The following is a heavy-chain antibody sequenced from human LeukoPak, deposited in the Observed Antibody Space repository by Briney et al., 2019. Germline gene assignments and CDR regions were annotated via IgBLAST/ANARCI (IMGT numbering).Heavy chain of an antibody. Sequence: SVKVSCKASGGTFSSYAISWVRQAPGQGLEWMGGIIPIFGTANYEQKFQGRVTITADESTSTAYMELSSLRSEDTAVYYCARGPVSLDYYDSSGYYDGVDYWGQGTLVTVSS. CDR3: ARGPVSLDYYDSSGYYDGVDY. CDR2: IIPIFGTA. V-gene: IGHV1-69*13. D-gene: IGHD3-22*01. CDR1: GGTFSSYA. J-gene: IGHJ4*02.